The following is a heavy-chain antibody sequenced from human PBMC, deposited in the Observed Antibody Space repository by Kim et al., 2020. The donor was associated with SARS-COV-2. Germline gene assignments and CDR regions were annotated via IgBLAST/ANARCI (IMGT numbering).Heavy chain of an antibody. D-gene: IGHD6-6*01. Sequence: SETLSLTCTVSGGSISSSSYYWGWIRQPPGKGLEWIGSIYYSGSTYYNPSLKSRVTISVDTSKNQFSLKLSSVTAADTAVYYCARQGGGARPSVHWGQGTLVTVSS. CDR2: IYYSGST. CDR1: GGSISSSSYY. V-gene: IGHV4-39*01. J-gene: IGHJ4*02. CDR3: ARQGGGARPSVH.